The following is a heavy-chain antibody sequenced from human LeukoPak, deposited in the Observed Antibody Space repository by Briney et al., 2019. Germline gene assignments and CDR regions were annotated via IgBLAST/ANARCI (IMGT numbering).Heavy chain of an antibody. Sequence: ASVKVSCKASGGTFSICAISWVRQAPGQGLEWMGRIIPILGIANYAQKFQGRVTITADKSTSTAYMELSSLRSEDTAVYYCARDRDSGSHDYWGQGTLVTVSS. J-gene: IGHJ4*02. CDR3: ARDRDSGSHDY. CDR2: IIPILGIA. D-gene: IGHD1-26*01. CDR1: GGTFSICA. V-gene: IGHV1-69*04.